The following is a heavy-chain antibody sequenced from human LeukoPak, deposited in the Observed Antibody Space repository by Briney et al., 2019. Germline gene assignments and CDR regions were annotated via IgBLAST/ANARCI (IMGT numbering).Heavy chain of an antibody. CDR3: ARDGVASYYDYVWGTQGAFDI. Sequence: SETLSLTCTVSGGSISSYYWSWIRQPPGKGLKWIGYIYYSGSTNYNPSLKSRVTISVDTSKNQFSLKLSSVTAADTAVYYCARDGVASYYDYVWGTQGAFDIWGQGTMVTVSS. V-gene: IGHV4-59*01. J-gene: IGHJ3*02. CDR1: GGSISSYY. CDR2: IYYSGST. D-gene: IGHD3-16*01.